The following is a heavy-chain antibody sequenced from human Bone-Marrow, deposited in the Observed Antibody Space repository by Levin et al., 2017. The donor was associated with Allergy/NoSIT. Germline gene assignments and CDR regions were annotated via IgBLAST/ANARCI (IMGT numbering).Heavy chain of an antibody. CDR1: GFTFSSYE. J-gene: IGHJ3*02. CDR3: ARDMFYVIVATPGNAFDI. D-gene: IGHD5-12*01. CDR2: ISSSGSTI. Sequence: LSLTCAASGFTFSSYEMNWVRQAPGKGLEWVSYISSSGSTIYYADSVKGRFTISRDNAKNSLYLQMNSLRAEDTAVYYCARDMFYVIVATPGNAFDIWGQGTMVTVSS. V-gene: IGHV3-48*03.